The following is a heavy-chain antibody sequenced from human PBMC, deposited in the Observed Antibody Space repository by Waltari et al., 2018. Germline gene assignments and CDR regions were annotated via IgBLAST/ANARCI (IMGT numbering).Heavy chain of an antibody. D-gene: IGHD3-10*01. Sequence: QVQLQESGPGLVKPSETLSLTCAVSGYSISSGYYWGWIRQPPGKGLEWIGSIYHSGSTYYNPSLKSRVTISVDTSKNQFSLKLSSVTAADTAVYYCARGYYYGSGSYSVPFDYWGQGTLVTVSS. J-gene: IGHJ4*02. CDR1: GYSISSGYY. V-gene: IGHV4-38-2*01. CDR2: IYHSGST. CDR3: ARGYYYGSGSYSVPFDY.